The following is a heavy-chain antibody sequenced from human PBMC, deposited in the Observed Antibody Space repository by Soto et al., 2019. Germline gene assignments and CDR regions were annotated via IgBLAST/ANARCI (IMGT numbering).Heavy chain of an antibody. CDR1: GFTFTNAW. Sequence: VQLVESGGGLVKPGGSLRLSCAASGFTFTNAWMTWVRQGPGKGLEWVGRIKSKSDGGTIDYAAPVKGRFPISRDDSKNTLYLQMNSLKTEDTAVYYCTTGPNLRPLAAFDIWGQGTVVTVSS. CDR3: TTGPNLRPLAAFDI. V-gene: IGHV3-15*01. CDR2: IKSKSDGGTI. J-gene: IGHJ3*02.